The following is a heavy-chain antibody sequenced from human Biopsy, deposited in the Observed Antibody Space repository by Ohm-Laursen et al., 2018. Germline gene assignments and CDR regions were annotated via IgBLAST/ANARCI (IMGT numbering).Heavy chain of an antibody. J-gene: IGHJ5*02. V-gene: IGHV1-69*06. Sequence: SSVTVSCKASGCTFSSYVMSWVRQAPGQGLEWMGRIIPTFDTPTYAPDFQGRVTFTADKSTGTAHLDLSRLRSEDTALYYCAGGAAKGNPYDALGQGTLVTVSP. D-gene: IGHD3-10*01. CDR3: AGGAAKGNPYDA. CDR2: IIPTFDTP. CDR1: GCTFSSYV.